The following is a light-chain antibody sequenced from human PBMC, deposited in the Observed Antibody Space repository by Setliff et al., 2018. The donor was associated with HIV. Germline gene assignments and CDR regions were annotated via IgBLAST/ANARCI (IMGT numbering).Light chain of an antibody. CDR1: ISDVGGYNY. Sequence: QSALTQPASVSGSPGQSITISCTGTISDVGGYNYVSWYQHHPGKAPKLLIYEVSNRPSWVSNRFSGSKSGSTASLTISGLQPEDEADYFCSSYTSSSTRVFGTGTKVTVL. CDR2: EVS. J-gene: IGLJ1*01. CDR3: SSYTSSSTRV. V-gene: IGLV2-14*01.